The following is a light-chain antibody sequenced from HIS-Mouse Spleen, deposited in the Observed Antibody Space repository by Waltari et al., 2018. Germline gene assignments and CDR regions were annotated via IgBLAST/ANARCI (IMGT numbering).Light chain of an antibody. CDR1: SSDVGGYNY. CDR2: DVS. CDR3: SSYARSSTVV. J-gene: IGLJ2*01. V-gene: IGLV2-14*03. Sequence: QSALTQPASVSGSPGQSITISCTGTSSDVGGYNYVSWYQQPPGKAPKLMIYDVSNRPSGVPNRFCGSNSGTTASLTSSGLQAEDEADYYCSSYARSSTVVFGGGTQLTVL.